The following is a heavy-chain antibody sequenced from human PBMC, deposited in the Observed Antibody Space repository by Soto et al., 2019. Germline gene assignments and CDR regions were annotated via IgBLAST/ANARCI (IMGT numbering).Heavy chain of an antibody. CDR2: ISYDGSNK. V-gene: IGHV3-30*18. Sequence: PGGSLRLSCAASGFTFSSYGMHWVRQAPGKGLEWVAVISYDGSNKYYADSVKGRFTISRDNSKNTLYLQMNSLRAEGTAVYYCAKDYRGIAAAGNWFDPWGQGTLVTVSS. CDR3: AKDYRGIAAAGNWFDP. CDR1: GFTFSSYG. J-gene: IGHJ5*02. D-gene: IGHD6-13*01.